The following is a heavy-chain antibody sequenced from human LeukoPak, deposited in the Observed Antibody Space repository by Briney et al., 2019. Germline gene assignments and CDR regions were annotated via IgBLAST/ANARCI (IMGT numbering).Heavy chain of an antibody. Sequence: GRSLRLSCAASGFPFSSYAMHWVRQAPGKGLEWVAVISYDGSNKYYADSVKGRFTISRDNSKNTLYLQMNSLRAEDTAVYYCARQPTVTTLDYWGQGTLVTVSS. V-gene: IGHV3-30*04. J-gene: IGHJ4*02. CDR3: ARQPTVTTLDY. CDR2: ISYDGSNK. CDR1: GFPFSSYA. D-gene: IGHD4-17*01.